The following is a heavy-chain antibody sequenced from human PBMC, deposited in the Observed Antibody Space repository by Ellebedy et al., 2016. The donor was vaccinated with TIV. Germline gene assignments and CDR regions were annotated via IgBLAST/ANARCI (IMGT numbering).Heavy chain of an antibody. D-gene: IGHD3/OR15-3a*01. CDR1: GDSVPINSGG. Sequence: SQTLSLTCAISGDSVPINSGGWNWIRQSPSRGLEWLGRTYYRSKWNTDYAVSVNSRITITADTSKNHISLQLNTVTPEDTAMYYCAGRGTAGTGFTYWGQGTLVTVSS. J-gene: IGHJ4*02. CDR3: AGRGTAGTGFTY. CDR2: TYYRSKWNT. V-gene: IGHV6-1*01.